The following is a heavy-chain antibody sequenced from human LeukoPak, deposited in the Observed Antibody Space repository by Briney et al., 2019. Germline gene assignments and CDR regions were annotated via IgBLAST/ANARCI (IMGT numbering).Heavy chain of an antibody. J-gene: IGHJ4*02. CDR1: GGSISSSSYY. CDR2: IYYSGRT. V-gene: IGHV4-39*01. Sequence: SETLSLTCTVSGGSISSSSYYWGWIRQPPGKGLEWIGSIYYSGRTYYNPSLKSRVTISVDTSKNQFSLKLSSVTAADTAVYYCARLYGSGRAIDYWGQGTLVTVSS. CDR3: ARLYGSGRAIDY. D-gene: IGHD3-10*01.